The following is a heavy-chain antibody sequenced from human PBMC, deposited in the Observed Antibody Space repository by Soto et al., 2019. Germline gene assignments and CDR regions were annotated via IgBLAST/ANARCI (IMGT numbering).Heavy chain of an antibody. CDR2: INAGNGNT. Sequence: ASVKVSCKASGYTFTSYAMHWVRQAPGQRLEWMGWINAGNGNTKYSQKFQGRVTITRDTSASTAYMELSSLRSEDTAVYYCARAVFYYYDSSGSSPSFFDDGGQEPLVTVS. V-gene: IGHV1-3*01. CDR1: GYTFTSYA. CDR3: ARAVFYYYDSSGSSPSFFDD. D-gene: IGHD3-22*01. J-gene: IGHJ4*02.